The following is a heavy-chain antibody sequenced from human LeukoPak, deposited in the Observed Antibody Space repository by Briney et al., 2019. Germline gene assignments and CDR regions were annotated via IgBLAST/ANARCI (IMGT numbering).Heavy chain of an antibody. V-gene: IGHV4-59*12. CDR2: IYFSGST. CDR1: GGSISSYY. J-gene: IGHJ5*02. D-gene: IGHD3-10*01. CDR3: ARVPGGWFDP. Sequence: SETLSLTCTVSGGSISSYYWSWIRQPPGKGLEWIGYIYFSGSTYYNPSLKSRVTISVDTSKNQFSLKLGSVTAADTAVYYCARVPGGWFDPWGQGTLVTVSS.